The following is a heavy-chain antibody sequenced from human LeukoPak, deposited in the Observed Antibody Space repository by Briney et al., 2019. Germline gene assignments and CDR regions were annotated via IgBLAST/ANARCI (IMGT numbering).Heavy chain of an antibody. CDR1: GFTFSDYY. D-gene: IGHD2-2*01. V-gene: IGHV3-11*04. Sequence: GGSLRPACATSGFTFSDYYMCWIRQDAGKGLEWASYISSSGSTIYYADSVKGRFTISRDNAKNSLYLQMNSLRAEDTAVYYCAGSIVVVPAAIDYWGQGTLVTVPS. CDR3: AGSIVVVPAAIDY. J-gene: IGHJ4*02. CDR2: ISSSGSTI.